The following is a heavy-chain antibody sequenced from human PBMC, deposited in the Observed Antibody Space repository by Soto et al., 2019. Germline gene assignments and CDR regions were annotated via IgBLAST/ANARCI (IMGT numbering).Heavy chain of an antibody. J-gene: IGHJ4*02. V-gene: IGHV4-59*01. CDR1: GGSISSYY. Sequence: PSETLSLTCTVSGGSISSYYWTWVRKPPGKGLEWIGYRYYSGSTNYNPSLKSRVTISVDTSKNQFSLKLSSVTAADTAVYYCVKGEYYYDSSGYYPFDYWGQGTLVTVSS. D-gene: IGHD3-22*01. CDR3: VKGEYYYDSSGYYPFDY. CDR2: RYYSGST.